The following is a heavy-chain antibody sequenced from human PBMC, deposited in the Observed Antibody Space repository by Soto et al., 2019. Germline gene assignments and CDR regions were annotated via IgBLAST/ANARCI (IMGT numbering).Heavy chain of an antibody. Sequence: GGSLRLSCAASGFSFSTYAMSWVRQAPGKGLEWVSVISPSIGTTDYADSVKGRFTISRDNSKNTLYLQMNSLRAEDTAVYYCAKFYTNGSYLYDYLGQGTLVTVSS. V-gene: IGHV3-23*01. CDR3: AKFYTNGSYLYDY. D-gene: IGHD6-19*01. CDR1: GFSFSTYA. CDR2: ISPSIGTT. J-gene: IGHJ4*02.